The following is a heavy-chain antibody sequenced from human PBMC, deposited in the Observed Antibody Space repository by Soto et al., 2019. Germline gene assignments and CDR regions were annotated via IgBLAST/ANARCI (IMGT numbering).Heavy chain of an antibody. CDR2: IYYSGST. CDR3: ARLGPHILGFDY. CDR1: GGSISSSSYY. D-gene: IGHD3-9*01. J-gene: IGHJ4*02. V-gene: IGHV4-39*01. Sequence: SETLSLTCTVSGGSISSSSYYWGWIRQPPGKGLEWIGSIYYSGSTYYNPSLKSRVTISVDTSKNQFSLKLSSVTAADTAVYYCARLGPHILGFDYWGQGTLVTVSS.